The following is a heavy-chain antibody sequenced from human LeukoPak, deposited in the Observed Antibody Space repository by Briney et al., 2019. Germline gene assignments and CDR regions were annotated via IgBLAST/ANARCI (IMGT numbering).Heavy chain of an antibody. D-gene: IGHD6-19*01. CDR1: GYTFTSYG. J-gene: IGHJ6*02. CDR3: ARYHIAVAGEAGYYYYGMDV. CDR2: ISAYNGNT. Sequence: ASVKVSCKASGYTFTSYGISWVRQAPGQGLEWMGWISAYNGNTNYAQKLQGRVTMTTDTSTGTAYMELRSLRSDDTAVYYCARYHIAVAGEAGYYYYGMDVWGQGTTVTVSS. V-gene: IGHV1-18*01.